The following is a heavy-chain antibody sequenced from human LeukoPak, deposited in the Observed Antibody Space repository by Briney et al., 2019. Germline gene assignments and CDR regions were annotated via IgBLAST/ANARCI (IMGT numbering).Heavy chain of an antibody. CDR3: ARDYGANSGWLDP. CDR2: MSPNSGYT. CDR1: GYTFTSYD. V-gene: IGHV1-8*01. Sequence: GASVKASCKASGYTFTSYDINWVRQATGQGLEWMGWMSPNSGYTGYAQKFQGRVTMTRDTSISTAYMELSSLRSEDTAVYYCARDYGANSGWLDPWGQGTLVTVSS. D-gene: IGHD4-23*01. J-gene: IGHJ5*02.